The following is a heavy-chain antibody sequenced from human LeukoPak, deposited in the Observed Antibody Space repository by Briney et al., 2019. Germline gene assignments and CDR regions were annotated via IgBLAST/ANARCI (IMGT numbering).Heavy chain of an antibody. CDR3: ARELPREVTLDY. V-gene: IGHV3-74*01. J-gene: IGHJ4*01. D-gene: IGHD2-21*02. CDR1: EFNFFSYG. Sequence: GGSLRLSCVASEFNFFSYGMQWVRQAPGEGLVWVSRIFTDGTTTSYADSVKGRFTISRDNAKNTLYLEMKSLRVEDTAVYYCARELPREVTLDYWGQGTLVTVSP. CDR2: IFTDGTTT.